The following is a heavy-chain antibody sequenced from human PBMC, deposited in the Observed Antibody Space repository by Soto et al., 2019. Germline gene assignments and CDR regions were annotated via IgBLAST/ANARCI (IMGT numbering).Heavy chain of an antibody. CDR2: SSNRDRST. D-gene: IGHD3-3*01. CDR3: ARAWKIEKFGVISMSKGLDV. CDR1: GFIFSDYY. V-gene: IGHV3-11*01. J-gene: IGHJ6*02. Sequence: QVQLVESGGGLVKAGGSLRLSCAASGFIFSDYYMTWIRQAPGKGLEWLSCSSNRDRSTYYADSVKDRFVVSKDNAKNLVYLHMNSLRAEDTAVYFCARAWKIEKFGVISMSKGLDVWGQGTTVTVSS.